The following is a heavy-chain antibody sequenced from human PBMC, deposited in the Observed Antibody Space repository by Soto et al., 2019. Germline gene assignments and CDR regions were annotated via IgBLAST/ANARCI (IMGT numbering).Heavy chain of an antibody. Sequence: LRLSCAASGFTFSSYAMHWVRQAPGKGLEWVAVISYDGSNKYYTDSVKGRFTISRDNSKNTLYLQMNSLRAEDTAVYYCARAYGYDSRYYYYGMDVWGQGTTVTVSS. CDR2: ISYDGSNK. CDR1: GFTFSSYA. V-gene: IGHV3-30-3*01. D-gene: IGHD5-12*01. J-gene: IGHJ6*02. CDR3: ARAYGYDSRYYYYGMDV.